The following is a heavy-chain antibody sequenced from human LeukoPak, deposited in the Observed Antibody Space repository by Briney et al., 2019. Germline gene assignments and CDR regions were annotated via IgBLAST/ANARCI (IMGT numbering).Heavy chain of an antibody. CDR1: GFSHIDNY. CDR3: GRPGANGTTYSFDY. Sequence: GEPLRLPCAASGFSHIDNYMLWIRPAPGKGLEGVSYISSSGTTIYNADSVKGRFTISRDHAKNSLYLQMDSRRAEDTAVYYGGRPGANGTTYSFDYWGQGTLVSVSS. V-gene: IGHV3-11*01. D-gene: IGHD1-1*01. J-gene: IGHJ4*02. CDR2: ISSSGTTI.